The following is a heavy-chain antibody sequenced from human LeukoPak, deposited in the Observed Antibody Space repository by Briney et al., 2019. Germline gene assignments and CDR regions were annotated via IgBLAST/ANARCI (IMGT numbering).Heavy chain of an antibody. Sequence: GGSLRLSCAASGFTFSSYAMHWVRQAPGKGLEWVAVISYDGNNEYYADSVKGRFTISGDNSKSTLYLQMNSLRAEDTAVYYCAKDSSFDLYFDYWGQGTLVTVSS. CDR2: ISYDGNNE. CDR3: AKDSSFDLYFDY. V-gene: IGHV3-30*04. CDR1: GFTFSSYA. J-gene: IGHJ4*02.